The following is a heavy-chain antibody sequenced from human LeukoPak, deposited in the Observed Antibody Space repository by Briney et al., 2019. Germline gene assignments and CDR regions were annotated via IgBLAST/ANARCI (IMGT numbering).Heavy chain of an antibody. D-gene: IGHD1-26*01. CDR1: GFTFDDYA. Sequence: GGSLRLSCAASGFTFDDYAMHWVRQAPGKGLEWVSGLSWNSGVIGYADSVKGRFTISRDNAKNSLYLQMNSLRAEDTAVYYCARLVSVGATWAFDYWGQGTLVTVSS. CDR2: LSWNSGVI. J-gene: IGHJ4*02. CDR3: ARLVSVGATWAFDY. V-gene: IGHV3-9*01.